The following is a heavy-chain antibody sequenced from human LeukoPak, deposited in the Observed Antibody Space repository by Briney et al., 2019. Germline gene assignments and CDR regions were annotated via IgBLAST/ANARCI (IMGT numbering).Heavy chain of an antibody. D-gene: IGHD3-22*01. CDR3: ARGYYYDSSGYSNDY. CDR1: GFTVSSDY. CDR2: IYSGGST. Sequence: GGSLRLSCAASGFTVSSDYMSWVRQAPGKGLEWVSVIYSGGSTYYADSVKSRFTISRDNSKNTLYLQMNSLRAEDTAVYYCARGYYYDSSGYSNDYWGQGTLVTVSS. J-gene: IGHJ4*02. V-gene: IGHV3-66*01.